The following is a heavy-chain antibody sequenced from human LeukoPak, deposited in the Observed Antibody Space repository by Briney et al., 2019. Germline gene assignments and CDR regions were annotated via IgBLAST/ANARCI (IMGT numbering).Heavy chain of an antibody. J-gene: IGHJ6*03. CDR1: GGSFSDYS. Sequence: PSETLSLTCAVYGGSFSDYSWTWIRQAPAEGLEWIGEINHNGGTNHNPSLVSRVIMSVDTSKNQFSLKVSSVTAADTAVYYCARVGYSYSINDWSRTGLGAYATKYYYYMDVWGKGTTVTVSS. CDR2: INHNGGT. CDR3: ARVGYSYSINDWSRTGLGAYATKYYYYMDV. D-gene: IGHD5-18*01. V-gene: IGHV4-34*01.